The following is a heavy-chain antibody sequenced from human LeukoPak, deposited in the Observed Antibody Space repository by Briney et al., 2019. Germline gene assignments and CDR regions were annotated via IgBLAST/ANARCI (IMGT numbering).Heavy chain of an antibody. CDR3: ARELRGVVPAAPGYYYYMDV. D-gene: IGHD2-2*01. CDR1: GFTFSSYS. Sequence: GGSLRLSCAASGFTFSSYSMNWVRQGPGKGLEWVSSISSSSSYIYYGDSVKGRFTISRDNAKNSLYLQMNSLRAEDTAVYYCARELRGVVPAAPGYYYYMDVWGKGTTVTVSS. CDR2: ISSSSSYI. J-gene: IGHJ6*03. V-gene: IGHV3-21*01.